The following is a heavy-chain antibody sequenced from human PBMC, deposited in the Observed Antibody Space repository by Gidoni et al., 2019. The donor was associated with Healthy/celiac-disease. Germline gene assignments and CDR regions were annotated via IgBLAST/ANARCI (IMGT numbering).Heavy chain of an antibody. D-gene: IGHD5-12*01. J-gene: IGHJ4*02. Sequence: EVQLLESGGGLVQPGGSLRLSCAASGFTFSSYAMGWVRHGPGKGLEWVSAISGSGGSTYYADSVKGRFTISRDNSKNTLYLQMNSLRAEDTAVYYCAKDVLVATRDYGDCFDYWGQGTLVTVSS. CDR3: AKDVLVATRDYGDCFDY. CDR1: GFTFSSYA. CDR2: ISGSGGST. V-gene: IGHV3-23*01.